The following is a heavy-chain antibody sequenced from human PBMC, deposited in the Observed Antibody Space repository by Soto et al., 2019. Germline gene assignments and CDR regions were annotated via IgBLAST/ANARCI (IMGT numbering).Heavy chain of an antibody. CDR3: ARESEDLTSTFDY. V-gene: IGHV3-21*01. J-gene: IGHJ4*02. CDR1: GFTFSRYS. Sequence: PGGSLRLSCAASGFTFSRYSMNWVRKAPGKGIEWVSSISSTTNHIYYADSMKGRFTVSRDNAKNSVYLDMTSLSAEDTAVSYCARESEDLTSTFDYWGQGTLVTVSS. CDR2: ISSTTNHI.